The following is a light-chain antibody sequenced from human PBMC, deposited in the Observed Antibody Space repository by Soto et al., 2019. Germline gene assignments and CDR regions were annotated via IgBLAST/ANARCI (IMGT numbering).Light chain of an antibody. CDR3: LKYSSHSWT. V-gene: IGKV1-5*01. CDR1: QSISDW. Sequence: DIQMTQSPPSLSPSVGDRVTITCRASQSISDWLAWYQQKPGKAPELLIFDASNLKSGVSSRFSGSGSGTEFTLTISRLQPDDVATYYCLKYSSHSWTCGQGTKVDIK. CDR2: DAS. J-gene: IGKJ1*01.